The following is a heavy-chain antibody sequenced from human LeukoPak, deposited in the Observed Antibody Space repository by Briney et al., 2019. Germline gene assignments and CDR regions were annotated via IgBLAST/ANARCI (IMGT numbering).Heavy chain of an antibody. CDR2: IYHSGST. CDR1: GGSISSYY. D-gene: IGHD6-13*01. Sequence: SETLSLTCTVSGGSISSYYWSWIRQPPGKGLEWIGYIYHSGSTNYNPFLKSRVTMSVDTSKNQFSLKLSSVTAADTAVYYCARVAPYGSTWYLDYWGQGTLVTVSS. J-gene: IGHJ4*02. V-gene: IGHV4-59*01. CDR3: ARVAPYGSTWYLDY.